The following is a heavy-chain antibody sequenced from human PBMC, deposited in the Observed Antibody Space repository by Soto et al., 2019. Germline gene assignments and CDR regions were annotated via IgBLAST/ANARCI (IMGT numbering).Heavy chain of an antibody. V-gene: IGHV4-39*01. J-gene: IGHJ5*02. CDR3: AIQVGGYSYGNNWFDP. Sequence: PXATLSLTCTVSGGSISSSSYYGGWIHQPPGKGLEWIGSIYYSGSTYYNPSLKSRVTISVDTSKNQFSLKLRSVTAADTAVYYCAIQVGGYSYGNNWFDPWGQGTLVTVSS. CDR1: GGSISSSSYY. D-gene: IGHD5-18*01. CDR2: IYYSGST.